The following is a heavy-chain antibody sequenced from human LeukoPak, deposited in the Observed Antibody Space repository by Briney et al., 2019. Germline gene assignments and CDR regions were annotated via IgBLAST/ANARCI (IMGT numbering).Heavy chain of an antibody. J-gene: IGHJ5*02. V-gene: IGHV4-39*01. CDR2: IYHSGDT. CDR1: GGSISSSSYY. Sequence: PSETLSLTCTVSGGSISSSSYYWGWIRQPPGKGPDWIASIYHSGDTYYNPSLKSRVTISVDTSKNQFSLKLSSVTAADTAVYYCARQASWSIFGGNWFDPWGQGTLVTVSS. CDR3: ARQASWSIFGGNWFDP. D-gene: IGHD3-3*01.